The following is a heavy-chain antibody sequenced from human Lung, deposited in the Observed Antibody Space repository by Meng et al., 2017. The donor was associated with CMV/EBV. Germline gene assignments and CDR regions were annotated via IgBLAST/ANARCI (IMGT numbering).Heavy chain of an antibody. J-gene: IGHJ3*02. Sequence: ESXKISXAAAGFTFSVHAMSWVRQAPGKGLKWVSTIGSPGDTFYADSVRGRFTISRDNSENTLYLQMNSLRAEDTAVYYCAKDDTSGNGVYDAFDIWGQGXMVTVSS. CDR3: AKDDTSGNGVYDAFDI. CDR1: GFTFSVHA. V-gene: IGHV3-23*01. D-gene: IGHD2-8*01. CDR2: IGSPGDT.